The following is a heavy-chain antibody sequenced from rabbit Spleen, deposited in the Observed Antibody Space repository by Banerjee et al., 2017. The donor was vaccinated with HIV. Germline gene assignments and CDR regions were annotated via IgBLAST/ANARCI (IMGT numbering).Heavy chain of an antibody. V-gene: IGHV1S40*01. CDR1: GVSFSSSYW. CDR3: ARDAGSSFSSYGMDL. Sequence: QSLVEAAGDLVKPAACLTTPCLASGVSFSSSYWPCWVRQAPGKEVVGSASSNYSSGRGVFAAWAKGRFSIITTSSSTVVLQMTSRTAADTATYFCARDAGSSFSSYGMDLWGQGTLVTVS. J-gene: IGHJ6*01. CDR2: SNYSSGRG. D-gene: IGHD8-1*01.